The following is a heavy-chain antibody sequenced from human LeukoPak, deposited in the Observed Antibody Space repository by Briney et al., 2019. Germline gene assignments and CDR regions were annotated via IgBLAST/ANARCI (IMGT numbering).Heavy chain of an antibody. D-gene: IGHD6-19*01. J-gene: IGHJ4*02. CDR1: GFTFSRYA. Sequence: GGSLSLSCAASGFTFSRYAMSWVRQARGEGVEGVSAISGSGDSTYYADSVKGRFTISRDNSKNTLYLQMNSLRAEDTAVYYCAKDQQWLVLFDYWGQGPLVTVSA. CDR3: AKDQQWLVLFDY. V-gene: IGHV3-23*01. CDR2: ISGSGDST.